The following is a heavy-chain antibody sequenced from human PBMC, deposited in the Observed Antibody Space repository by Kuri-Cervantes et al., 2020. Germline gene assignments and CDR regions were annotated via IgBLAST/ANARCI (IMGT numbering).Heavy chain of an antibody. CDR3: ARLSWGEVFFDY. CDR1: GGSISSGGYY. D-gene: IGHD7-27*01. CDR2: IYYSGST. J-gene: IGHJ4*02. Sequence: SCTVSGGSISSGGYYWSWIRQHPGKGLEWIGYIYYSGSTYYNPSLKSRVTISVDTSKNQFSLKLSSVTAADTAVYYCARLSWGEVFFDYWGQGTLVTVSS. V-gene: IGHV4-31*02.